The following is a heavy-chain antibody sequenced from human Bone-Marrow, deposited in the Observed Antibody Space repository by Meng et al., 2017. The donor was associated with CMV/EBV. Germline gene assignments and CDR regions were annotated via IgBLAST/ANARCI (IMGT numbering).Heavy chain of an antibody. D-gene: IGHD1-26*01. Sequence: SVKVSCKASGGTFSSYTISWVRQAPGQGLEWMGRIIPILGIANYAQKFQGRVTITADKSTSTAYMELSSLRSEDTAVYYCARGAYLPPGYYYGMYVWGQGTTVTVSS. CDR3: ARGAYLPPGYYYGMYV. CDR2: IIPILGIA. V-gene: IGHV1-69*02. J-gene: IGHJ6*02. CDR1: GGTFSSYT.